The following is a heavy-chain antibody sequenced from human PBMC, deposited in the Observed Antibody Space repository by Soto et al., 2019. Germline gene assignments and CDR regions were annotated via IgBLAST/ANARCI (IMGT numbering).Heavy chain of an antibody. J-gene: IGHJ6*02. V-gene: IGHV4-30-2*01. Sequence: QLQLQESGSGLVKPSQTLSLTCAVSGGSISSGGYSWSWIRQPPGKGLEWIGYIYHSGSTYYNPSLKSRVTISVDRSKNQFSLKLSSVTAADTAVYYCARGEYFDWLTYGMDVWGQGTTVTVSS. CDR3: ARGEYFDWLTYGMDV. D-gene: IGHD3-9*01. CDR1: GGSISSGGYS. CDR2: IYHSGST.